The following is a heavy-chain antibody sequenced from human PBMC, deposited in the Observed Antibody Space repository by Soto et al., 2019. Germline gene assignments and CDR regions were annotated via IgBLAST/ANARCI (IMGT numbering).Heavy chain of an antibody. CDR1: GGSISSYF. Sequence: SETLSLTCTVSGGSISSYFWSWIRQPPGKGLEWIGYIYDSGSTNYNPSLKSRVTISVDRSKNQFSLKLSSVTAADTAVYYCARGHRYCRGGSCYLFDYWGQGTLVTVSS. V-gene: IGHV4-59*01. J-gene: IGHJ4*02. CDR3: ARGHRYCRGGSCYLFDY. D-gene: IGHD2-15*01. CDR2: IYDSGST.